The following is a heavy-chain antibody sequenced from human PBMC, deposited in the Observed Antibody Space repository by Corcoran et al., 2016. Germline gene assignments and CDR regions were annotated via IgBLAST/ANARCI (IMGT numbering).Heavy chain of an antibody. D-gene: IGHD3-10*01. V-gene: IGHV1-69*01. CDR2: IIPMFGAA. CDR3: ARDRSFYGSGRYDAFDI. Sequence: QVQLVQSGAEVKKSGSSVKVSCKASGGNFNTYAISWVRQAPGQGLEWMGGIIPMFGAATYVQQSQGRVTITADESTSIAYMELSSLGSEDTAVYYCARDRSFYGSGRYDAFDIWGQGTMVTVSS. CDR1: GGNFNTYA. J-gene: IGHJ3*02.